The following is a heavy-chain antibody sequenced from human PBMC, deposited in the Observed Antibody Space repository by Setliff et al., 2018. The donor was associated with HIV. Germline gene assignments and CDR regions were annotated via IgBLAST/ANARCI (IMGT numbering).Heavy chain of an antibody. Sequence: PGGSLRLSCAASGFTFSSYRMNWVRQAPGKGLEWVSYISSSGTTIYYAESVKGRFTISGDDAKNSLYLQMNSLRAEDAAVYYCARDPPTEQGHDAFDLWGQGTMVTVSS. CDR2: ISSSGTTI. V-gene: IGHV3-48*01. D-gene: IGHD6-19*01. CDR1: GFTFSSYR. J-gene: IGHJ3*01. CDR3: ARDPPTEQGHDAFDL.